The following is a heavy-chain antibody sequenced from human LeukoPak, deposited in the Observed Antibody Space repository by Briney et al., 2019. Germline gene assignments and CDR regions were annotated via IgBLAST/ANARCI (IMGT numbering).Heavy chain of an antibody. V-gene: IGHV1-2*02. J-gene: IGHJ4*02. Sequence: ASVKVSCKASGYTFTGYYMHWVRQAPGQGLQWMGWINPNSGGTNYAQNFQGRVTMTRDTSISTAYMELSRLRSDDTAVYYCATRSVRFLEWLSGPFDYWGQGTLVTVSS. CDR1: GYTFTGYY. CDR2: INPNSGGT. CDR3: ATRSVRFLEWLSGPFDY. D-gene: IGHD3-3*01.